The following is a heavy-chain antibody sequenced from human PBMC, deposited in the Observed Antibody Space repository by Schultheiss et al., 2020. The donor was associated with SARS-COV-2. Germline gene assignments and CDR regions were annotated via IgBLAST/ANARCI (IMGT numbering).Heavy chain of an antibody. D-gene: IGHD6-19*01. Sequence: SETLSLTCTVSGGSISSYYWSWIRQPPGKGLEWIGYIYYSGSTYYNPSLKSRVTISVDTSKNQFSLKLSSVTAADTAVYYCARDGYSSGWTIFDYWGQGTLVTVSS. CDR3: ARDGYSSGWTIFDY. CDR1: GGSISSYY. V-gene: IGHV4-59*01. J-gene: IGHJ4*02. CDR2: IYYSGST.